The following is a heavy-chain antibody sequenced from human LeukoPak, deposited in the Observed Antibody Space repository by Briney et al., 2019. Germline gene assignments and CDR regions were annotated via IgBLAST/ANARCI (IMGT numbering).Heavy chain of an antibody. Sequence: ASVKVSCKASGYTFTSYGISWVRQAPGQGLEWMGWISAYNGNTNYAQKLQGRVTMTTDTSTSTAYMELRSLRSDDTAVYYCARVSVRYDSSGLFDYWDQGTLVTVSS. CDR3: ARVSVRYDSSGLFDY. CDR2: ISAYNGNT. D-gene: IGHD3-22*01. J-gene: IGHJ4*02. V-gene: IGHV1-18*01. CDR1: GYTFTSYG.